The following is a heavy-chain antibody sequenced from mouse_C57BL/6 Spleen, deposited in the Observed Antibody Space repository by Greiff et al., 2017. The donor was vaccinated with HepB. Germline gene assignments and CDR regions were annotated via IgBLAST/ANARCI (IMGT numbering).Heavy chain of an antibody. V-gene: IGHV5-4*01. D-gene: IGHD2-1*01. CDR3: ARDREVTTLYYFDY. Sequence: DVKLVESGGGLVKPGGSLKLSCAASGFTFSSYAMSWVRQTPEKRLEWVATISDGGSYTYYPDNVKGRFTISRDNAKNNLYLQMSHLKSEDTAMYYCARDREVTTLYYFDYWGQGTTLTVSS. CDR1: GFTFSSYA. J-gene: IGHJ2*01. CDR2: ISDGGSYT.